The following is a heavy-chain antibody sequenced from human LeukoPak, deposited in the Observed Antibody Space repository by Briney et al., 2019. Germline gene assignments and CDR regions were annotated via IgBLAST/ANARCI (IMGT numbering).Heavy chain of an antibody. J-gene: IGHJ1*01. D-gene: IGHD3-22*01. Sequence: GGSLRLSCAASGFSFSSYGMHWVRQAPGKGLEWVAFIRYDGSNKYYADSVKGRFTISRDNSKNTLYLQINSLRAEDTAVYYCAKWASSGYYFHHWGQGTLVTVSS. CDR1: GFSFSSYG. V-gene: IGHV3-30*02. CDR2: IRYDGSNK. CDR3: AKWASSGYYFHH.